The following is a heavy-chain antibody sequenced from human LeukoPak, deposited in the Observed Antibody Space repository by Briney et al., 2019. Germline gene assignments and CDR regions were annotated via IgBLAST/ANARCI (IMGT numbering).Heavy chain of an antibody. J-gene: IGHJ4*02. V-gene: IGHV1-46*01. Sequence: GASVKVSCKASGYTFTMYYIHWVRQAPGQGLEWMGMLNPSDGATTYAQRFQGRVTMTRDMSTTTVYVDLRSLRSEDTAVYYCARFWSGYLPDYWGQGTLVSVSS. D-gene: IGHD3-3*01. CDR2: LNPSDGAT. CDR1: GYTFTMYY. CDR3: ARFWSGYLPDY.